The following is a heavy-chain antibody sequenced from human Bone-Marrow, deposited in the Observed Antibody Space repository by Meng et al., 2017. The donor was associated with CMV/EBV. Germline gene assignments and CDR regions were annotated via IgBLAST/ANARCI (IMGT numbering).Heavy chain of an antibody. Sequence: ASVKVSCKASGYTFTGYYMHWVRQAPGQGLEWMGWINPNSGGTNYAQKFQGRATMTRDTSISTAYMELSRLRSDDTAVYYCARVVVVPAATLDYWGQGTLVTVSS. CDR3: ARVVVVPAATLDY. CDR1: GYTFTGYY. CDR2: INPNSGGT. J-gene: IGHJ4*02. V-gene: IGHV1-2*02. D-gene: IGHD2-2*01.